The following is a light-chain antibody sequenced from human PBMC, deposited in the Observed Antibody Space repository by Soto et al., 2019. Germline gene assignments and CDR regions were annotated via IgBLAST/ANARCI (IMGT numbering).Light chain of an antibody. Sequence: SVLTQPASVSGSPGQSITIACTGTSNDVGDYNYVSWYQHHPGKAPKLLIFEVSNRPSGVSYRFSGSKFGNTASLTISGLQAEDEADYFCTSYATYSTLVFGGGTK. CDR1: SNDVGDYNY. CDR3: TSYATYSTLV. CDR2: EVS. J-gene: IGLJ2*01. V-gene: IGLV2-14*01.